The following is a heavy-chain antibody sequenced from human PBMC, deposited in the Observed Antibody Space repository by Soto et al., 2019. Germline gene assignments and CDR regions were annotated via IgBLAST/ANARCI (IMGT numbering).Heavy chain of an antibody. CDR3: AKEAYSGSLGVGYGMDV. D-gene: IGHD1-26*01. CDR1: GLTFTMYA. Sequence: QVQLVESGGGVVQPGRSLRLACTASGLTFTMYAMHWVRQAPGKGLEWVAVISHDGTYKFYSDSVKGRFTISRDNSQNTVHLKMTSLRLEDTAVYYCAKEAYSGSLGVGYGMDVWGQGTTVTVSS. J-gene: IGHJ6*02. CDR2: ISHDGTYK. V-gene: IGHV3-30*18.